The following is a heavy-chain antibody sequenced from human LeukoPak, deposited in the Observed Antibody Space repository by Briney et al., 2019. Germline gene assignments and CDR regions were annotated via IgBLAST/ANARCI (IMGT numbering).Heavy chain of an antibody. CDR3: ARGPVYYYYGMDV. Sequence: SETLSLTCAVYGGSFSGYYWSWIRQPPGKGLEWIGEINHSGSTNYNPSLKSRVTISVDTSKNQFSLKLSSVTAADTTVYYCARGPVYYYYGMDVWGQGTTVTVSS. J-gene: IGHJ6*02. V-gene: IGHV4-34*01. CDR2: INHSGST. CDR1: GGSFSGYY.